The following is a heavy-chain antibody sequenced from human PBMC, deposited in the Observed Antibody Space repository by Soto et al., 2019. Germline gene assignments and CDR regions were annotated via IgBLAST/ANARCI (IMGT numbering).Heavy chain of an antibody. D-gene: IGHD5-18*01. J-gene: IGHJ3*02. CDR1: GGSISSGGYY. CDR3: ARLDTAMVNKGAFDI. V-gene: IGHV4-31*03. Sequence: QVQLQESGPGLVKPSQTLSLTCTVSGGSISSGGYYWSWIRQHPGKGLEWIGYIYYSGSTYYNPSLESRVTIXXDXSXXQFSLKLSSVTAADTAVYYCARLDTAMVNKGAFDIWGQGTMVTVSS. CDR2: IYYSGST.